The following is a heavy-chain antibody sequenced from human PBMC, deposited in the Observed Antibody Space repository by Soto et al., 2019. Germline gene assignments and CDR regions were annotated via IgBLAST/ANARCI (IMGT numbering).Heavy chain of an antibody. CDR2: IDHSGTT. CDR1: GVSISIPNW. V-gene: IGHV4-4*02. D-gene: IGHD3-10*01. J-gene: IGHJ3*02. Sequence: QVQLQESGPGLVKPSGTLSLTCAVSGVSISIPNWWAWVRQAPGKGLEWIGEIDHSGTTNYNPSLNRRVTISLDRSKIQFSLRWTSVAAADTAVYFCARGEFYAFDIWGQGTMVTVSS. CDR3: ARGEFYAFDI.